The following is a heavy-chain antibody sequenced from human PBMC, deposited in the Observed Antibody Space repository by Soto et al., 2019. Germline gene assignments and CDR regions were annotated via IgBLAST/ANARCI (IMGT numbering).Heavy chain of an antibody. D-gene: IGHD6-19*01. CDR3: ARGGRIRASGWFDY. CDR1: GFTFSSYW. J-gene: IGHJ4*02. CDR2: IKQDGSEK. V-gene: IGHV3-7*03. Sequence: GGSLRLSCAASGFTFSSYWMSWVRQAPGKGLEWVANIKQDGSEKYYVDSVKGRFTISRDNAKNSLYLQMNSLRAEDTAVDYCARGGRIRASGWFDYWGQGTLVTVSS.